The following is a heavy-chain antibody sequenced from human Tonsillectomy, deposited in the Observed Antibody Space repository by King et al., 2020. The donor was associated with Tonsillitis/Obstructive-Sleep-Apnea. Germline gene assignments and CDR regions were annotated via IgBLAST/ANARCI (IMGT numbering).Heavy chain of an antibody. CDR2: IHSSVDST. V-gene: IGHV1-46*01. CDR1: GYTFTNYY. CDR3: ANLYCSGGACYSGPDALFDS. D-gene: IGHD2-15*01. J-gene: IGHJ4*02. Sequence: QLVQSGAEVKKPGASVRISCQASGYTFTNYYIHWLRQAPGQGLQCMGIIHSSVDSTFYAPKFQDRITMTRETSTSTVFMVLSSLTSEDTAVYYCANLYCSGGACYSGPDALFDSWGQGTLVTVSS.